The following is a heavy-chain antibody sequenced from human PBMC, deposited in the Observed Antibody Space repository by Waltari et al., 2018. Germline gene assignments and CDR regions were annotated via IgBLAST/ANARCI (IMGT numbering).Heavy chain of an antibody. Sequence: EVQLVESGGALVQPGGSLRLSCATSGFTFSSYWMHWVRQAPGAGLMGVSHIERDESRTTYADSGKGRFTISRDNAKNTVYLQMNSLKDEATAVYYCVRDEPGDGLDYWGQGTRVTVSS. V-gene: IGHV3-74*03. J-gene: IGHJ4*02. CDR3: VRDEPGDGLDY. D-gene: IGHD7-27*01. CDR1: GFTFSSYW. CDR2: IERDESRT.